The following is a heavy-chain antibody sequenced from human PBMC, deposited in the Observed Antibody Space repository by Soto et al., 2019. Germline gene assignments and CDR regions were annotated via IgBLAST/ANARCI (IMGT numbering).Heavy chain of an antibody. CDR1: GYTFTSYG. D-gene: IGHD3-16*01. Sequence: QVQLVQSGAEVKNPGASVKVSCKTSGYTFTSYGIGWARQAPGQGLEWMGWINTYNGNTNYAQNLQGRVTLTTDTSTSTAYMELTRLISKDTAIYYCAMVDVYVTPSPQDVWGQGTTVTASS. V-gene: IGHV1-18*01. CDR2: INTYNGNT. J-gene: IGHJ6*02. CDR3: AMVDVYVTPSPQDV.